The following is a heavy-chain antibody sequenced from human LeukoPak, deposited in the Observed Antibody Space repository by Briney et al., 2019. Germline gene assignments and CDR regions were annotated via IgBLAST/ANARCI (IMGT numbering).Heavy chain of an antibody. CDR1: GFTFGTYG. V-gene: IGHV3-30*19. Sequence: GGSLRLSCAASGFTFGTYGMHWVRETPGKGLERVAAISSDGVEKHYEVSVKGRFTISRDNSKSTLYLQMNSLRAEDTALYYCAREGHYDILTGYSPVEYYFYYMDVWGKGTTVTVSS. J-gene: IGHJ6*03. CDR2: ISSDGVEK. CDR3: AREGHYDILTGYSPVEYYFYYMDV. D-gene: IGHD3-9*01.